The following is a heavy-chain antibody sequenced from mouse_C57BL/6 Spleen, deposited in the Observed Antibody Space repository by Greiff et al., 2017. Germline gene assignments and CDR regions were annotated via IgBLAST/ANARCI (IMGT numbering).Heavy chain of an antibody. V-gene: IGHV1-78*01. CDR2: IYPRDGST. CDR3: ASRIYYGNYGYAMDY. D-gene: IGHD2-1*01. Sequence: VQLQQSDAELVKPGASVKISCKVSGYTFTDHTIHWMKQRPEQGLEWIGYIYPRDGSTKYNEKFKGKATLTADKSSSTAYMQLNSLTSEDSAVYFCASRIYYGNYGYAMDYWGQGTSVTVSS. J-gene: IGHJ4*01. CDR1: GYTFTDHT.